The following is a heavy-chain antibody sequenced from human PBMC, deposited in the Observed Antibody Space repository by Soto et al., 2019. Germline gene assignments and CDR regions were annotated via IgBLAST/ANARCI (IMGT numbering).Heavy chain of an antibody. Sequence: EVQLVESGGGLVQPGGSLRLSCAASGFTFSSYSMNWVRQAPGKGLEWVSYISSSSSTIFYADSVKGRFTISRDNAKXXXXXXXXXXXXXXXXXXXXXXXXXXXXWFDPWCQGTLVTVSS. J-gene: IGHJ5*02. CDR2: ISSSSSTI. CDR1: GFTFSSYS. V-gene: IGHV3-48*01. CDR3: XXXXXXXXWFDP.